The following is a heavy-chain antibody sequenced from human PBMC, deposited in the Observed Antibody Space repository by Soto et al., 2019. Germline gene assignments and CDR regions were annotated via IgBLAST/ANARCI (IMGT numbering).Heavy chain of an antibody. J-gene: IGHJ5*02. D-gene: IGHD2-15*01. CDR2: ISGSTDDT. CDR3: AKEVFGVVAGSGLDT. V-gene: IGHV3-23*01. Sequence: GGSLRLSCAASEFIFPTYAMTWVRQAPGKGLEWVSPISGSTDDTFYADSVKGRFTISRDNSKNTLSLQMNSLRAEDTAVYYCAKEVFGVVAGSGLDTWGQGTLVTVSS. CDR1: EFIFPTYA.